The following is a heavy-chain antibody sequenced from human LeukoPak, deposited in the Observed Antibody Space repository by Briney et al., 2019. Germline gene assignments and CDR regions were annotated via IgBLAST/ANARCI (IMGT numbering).Heavy chain of an antibody. Sequence: GGSLRLSCAASGFTFSSYAMSWVRQAPGKGLEWVSAISGSGGSTYYADSVKGRFTISRDNYKNTLYLQMNSLRAEDTAVYYCASTKFDWLLYPFDYWGQGTLVTVSS. J-gene: IGHJ4*02. CDR3: ASTKFDWLLYPFDY. D-gene: IGHD3-9*01. CDR1: GFTFSSYA. V-gene: IGHV3-23*01. CDR2: ISGSGGST.